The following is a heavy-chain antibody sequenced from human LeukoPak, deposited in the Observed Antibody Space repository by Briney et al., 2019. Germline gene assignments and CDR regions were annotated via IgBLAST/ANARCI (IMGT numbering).Heavy chain of an antibody. CDR3: ARAREEVWSGYYGGY. J-gene: IGHJ4*02. D-gene: IGHD3-3*01. CDR1: GGTFSSYA. CDR2: IIPIFGTA. V-gene: IGHV1-69*05. Sequence: ASVKVSCKASGGTFSSYAISWVRQAPGQGLEWMGGIIPIFGTANYAQKFQGRVTITTDESTSTAYMELSSLRSEDTAVYYCARAREEVWSGYYGGYWGQGTLVTVSS.